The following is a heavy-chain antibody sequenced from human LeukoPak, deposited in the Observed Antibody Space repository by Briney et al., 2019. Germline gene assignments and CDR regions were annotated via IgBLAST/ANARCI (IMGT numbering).Heavy chain of an antibody. J-gene: IGHJ4*02. CDR2: IRGKPYGETT. Sequence: GGSLRLSCAASGFTFDDYAMSWFRQAPGKGLEWVGFIRGKPYGETTEYAASVQGRFTISRDDSEGTTYLQLNSLKTEDTAVYYCTRGSDTIFGVARDGFDSWGQGTLVTVSS. D-gene: IGHD3-3*01. V-gene: IGHV3-49*03. CDR1: GFTFDDYA. CDR3: TRGSDTIFGVARDGFDS.